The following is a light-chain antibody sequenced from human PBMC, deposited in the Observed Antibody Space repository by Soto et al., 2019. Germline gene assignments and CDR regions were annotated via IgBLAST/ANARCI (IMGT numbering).Light chain of an antibody. Sequence: QSALTQPPSASGSPGQSVTISCTGTSSDVGGYDYVSWYQHHAGKAPKLIIYEVNKRPSGVPVRFSGSRSGNTASLTVSGLHTEDEADYYCSSYAASGALFGGGTKLTVL. V-gene: IGLV2-8*01. CDR1: SSDVGGYDY. J-gene: IGLJ2*01. CDR2: EVN. CDR3: SSYAASGAL.